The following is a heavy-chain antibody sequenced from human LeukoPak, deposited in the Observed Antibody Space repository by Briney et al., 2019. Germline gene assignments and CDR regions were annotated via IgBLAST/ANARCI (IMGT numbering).Heavy chain of an antibody. CDR1: GGSISSYY. J-gene: IGHJ4*02. CDR2: ISYSGST. Sequence: PSETLSLTCTVSGGSISSYYWSWIRQPPGKGLEWIGYISYSGSTNYNPSLKSRVTIPVDTSKNQFSLKLSSVTAADTAVYYCARGQWFGDYWGQGTLVTVSS. V-gene: IGHV4-59*01. CDR3: ARGQWFGDY. D-gene: IGHD3-22*01.